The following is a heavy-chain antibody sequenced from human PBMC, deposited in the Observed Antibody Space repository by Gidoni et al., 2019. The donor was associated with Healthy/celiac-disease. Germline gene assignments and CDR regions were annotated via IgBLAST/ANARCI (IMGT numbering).Heavy chain of an antibody. J-gene: IGHJ4*02. CDR2: IYHSGST. CDR3: ARQFPTGTTEDY. CDR1: GYSISSGYY. Sequence: QVQLQESGPGLVKPSETLSLTCAVSGYSISSGYYWGWIRQPPGKGLEWIGSIYHSGSTYYNPSLKSRVTISVDTSKNQFSLKLSSVTAADTAVYYCARQFPTGTTEDYWGQGTLVTVSS. V-gene: IGHV4-38-2*01. D-gene: IGHD1-1*01.